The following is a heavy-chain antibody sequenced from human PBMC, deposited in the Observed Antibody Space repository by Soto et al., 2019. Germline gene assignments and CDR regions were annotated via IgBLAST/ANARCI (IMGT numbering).Heavy chain of an antibody. J-gene: IGHJ4*02. CDR3: ARSGAYCTSITCLFDSF. Sequence: QAQLVQSGAEVKKPGASVKVSCRASGYTFSSYGYAWVRQAPGQGLEWMGWISAYNGDTNYAQKFQDRVTLTTDTSTTTAYMELRNLGSDETAVYYCARSGAYCTSITCLFDSFWGLGTLVTVSS. V-gene: IGHV1-18*01. D-gene: IGHD2-8*01. CDR2: ISAYNGDT. CDR1: GYTFSSYG.